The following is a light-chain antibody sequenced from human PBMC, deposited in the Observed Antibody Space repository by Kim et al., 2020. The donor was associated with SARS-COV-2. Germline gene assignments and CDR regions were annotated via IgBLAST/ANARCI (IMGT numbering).Light chain of an antibody. V-gene: IGKV3-15*01. Sequence: SPGQHSTPSCCGTRRVIATLAWSQHSPSLPPGLLIYTACARATGVPARFSGSGCGTEFTLTLSSGESEDFVVYICQQYSDWPPVDIFGQGTKLEI. CDR2: TAC. J-gene: IGKJ2*01. CDR1: RRVIAT. CDR3: QQYSDWPPVDI.